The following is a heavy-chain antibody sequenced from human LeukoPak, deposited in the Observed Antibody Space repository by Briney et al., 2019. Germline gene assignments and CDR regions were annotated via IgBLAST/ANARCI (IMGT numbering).Heavy chain of an antibody. V-gene: IGHV4-4*07. CDR2: IYTSGST. CDR3: AKSNGYGLVDI. CDR1: GGSISSYY. Sequence: TSETLSLTCTVSGGSISSYYWSWIRQPAGKGLEWIGRIYTSGSTNYDPSLKSRVTMSLDTSRNQFSLKLNSVTAPDTAVYYCAKSNGYGLVDIWGQGTMVTVSS. J-gene: IGHJ3*02. D-gene: IGHD3-10*01.